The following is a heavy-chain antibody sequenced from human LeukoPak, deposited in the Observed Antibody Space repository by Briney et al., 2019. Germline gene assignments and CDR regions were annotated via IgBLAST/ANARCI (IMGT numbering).Heavy chain of an antibody. J-gene: IGHJ4*02. CDR2: IYSAGNT. D-gene: IGHD4/OR15-4a*01. Sequence: GGSLRLSCTVSGFTVSSNSMSWVRQAPGKGLEWVSFIYSAGNTHYSDSVKGRFTISIDNSKNNLYLQMNSLRAEDTAVYYCARRAGAYSHPYDYWGQGTLVTVSS. CDR1: GFTVSSNS. CDR3: ARRAGAYSHPYDY. V-gene: IGHV3-53*01.